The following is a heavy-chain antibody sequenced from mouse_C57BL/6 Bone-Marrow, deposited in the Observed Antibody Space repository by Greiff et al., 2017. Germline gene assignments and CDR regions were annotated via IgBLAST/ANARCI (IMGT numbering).Heavy chain of an antibody. J-gene: IGHJ4*01. V-gene: IGHV1-76*01. CDR2: IYPGSGNT. CDR3: AREGWSYAMDY. CDR1: GYTFTDYY. D-gene: IGHD2-3*01. Sequence: LQESGAELVRPGASVKLSCKASGYTFTDYYINWVKQRPGQGLEWIARIYPGSGNTYYNEKFKGKATLTAEKSSSTAYMQLSSLTSEDSAVYFCAREGWSYAMDYWGQGTSVTVSS.